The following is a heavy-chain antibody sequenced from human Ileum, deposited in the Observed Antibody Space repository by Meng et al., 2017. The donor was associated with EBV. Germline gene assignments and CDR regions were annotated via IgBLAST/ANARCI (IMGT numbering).Heavy chain of an antibody. CDR1: GYTVTDYY. D-gene: IGHD3-22*01. Sequence: QVQLVQSGAEVKKPXXSVKVXCMASGYTVTDYYIHWVRQAPGQRLEWMGWINAGNGNTKYSQRFQGRVTITRDTSASTAYMELSSLRSEDTTVYYCARAGYDSSGYYPQPFDYRGQGTLGTVSS. CDR3: ARAGYDSSGYYPQPFDY. CDR2: INAGNGNT. V-gene: IGHV1-3*01. J-gene: IGHJ4*02.